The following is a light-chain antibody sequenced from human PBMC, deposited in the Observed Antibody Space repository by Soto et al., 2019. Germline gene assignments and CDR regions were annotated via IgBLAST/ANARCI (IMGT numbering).Light chain of an antibody. J-gene: IGLJ1*01. CDR2: TNN. Sequence: QSVLTQPPSASGTPGQRVTISCSGTSSNIGNNIVNWYQQLPGTAPKLLIYTNNQRPSGVPDRFSGSKSGTSASLAISGLQYEDEADYYCAAWDDSLNVYVFGTGTKVTVL. CDR3: AAWDDSLNVYV. CDR1: SSNIGNNI. V-gene: IGLV1-44*01.